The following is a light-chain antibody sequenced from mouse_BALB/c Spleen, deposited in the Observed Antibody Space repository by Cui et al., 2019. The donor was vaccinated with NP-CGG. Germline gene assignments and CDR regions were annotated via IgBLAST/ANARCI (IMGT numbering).Light chain of an antibody. J-gene: IGLJ1*01. CDR3: ALWYSNHWV. V-gene: IGLV1*01. Sequence: QAVLTQESALTTSPGETVIFTCRSSIGAVTTSNYANWVQEKPDHLFTGLIGGTNNRAPGVPARFSGSLIGDKAALTITGAQTEDEAIYFCALWYSNHWVFGGGTKLTVL. CDR1: IGAVTTSNY. CDR2: GTN.